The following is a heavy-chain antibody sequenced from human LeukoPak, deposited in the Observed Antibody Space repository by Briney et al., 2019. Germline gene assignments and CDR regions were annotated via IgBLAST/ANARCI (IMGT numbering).Heavy chain of an antibody. V-gene: IGHV1-69*04. Sequence: ASVKVSCKASGGTFSSYAISWVRQAPGQGLEWMGRIIPILGIANYAQKFQGRVTITADKSTSTAYMELSSLRSEDTAVYYCARWSGYYSAFDYWGQGTLVTVSS. CDR3: ARWSGYYSAFDY. J-gene: IGHJ4*02. D-gene: IGHD3-3*01. CDR1: GGTFSSYA. CDR2: IIPILGIA.